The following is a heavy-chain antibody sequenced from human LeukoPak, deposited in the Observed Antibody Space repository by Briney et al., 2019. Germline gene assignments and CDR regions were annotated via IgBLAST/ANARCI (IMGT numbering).Heavy chain of an antibody. J-gene: IGHJ4*02. CDR1: GGSFSGYY. D-gene: IGHD6-6*01. Sequence: SETLSLTCAVYGGSFSGYYWSWIRQPPGKGLEWIGEINHSGGTNYNPSLKSRVTISVDTSKNQFSLKLSSVTAADTAVYYCARVSSSYFDYWGQGTLVTVSS. V-gene: IGHV4-34*01. CDR2: INHSGGT. CDR3: ARVSSSYFDY.